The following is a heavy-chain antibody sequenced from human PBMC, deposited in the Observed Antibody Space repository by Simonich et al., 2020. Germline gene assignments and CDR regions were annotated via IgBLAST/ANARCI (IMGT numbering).Heavy chain of an antibody. D-gene: IGHD7-27*01. Sequence: QVQLVESGGGVVQPGRSLRLSCAASGFTFSSYAMHWVRQAPGKGLEGVACISYDGSNKYYADSGKGRFTISRDNSKNTLYLQMNSRRAEDTAVYYCARDRNWGWFDPWGQGTLVTVSS. V-gene: IGHV3-30*07. CDR1: GFTFSSYA. J-gene: IGHJ5*02. CDR2: ISYDGSNK. CDR3: ARDRNWGWFDP.